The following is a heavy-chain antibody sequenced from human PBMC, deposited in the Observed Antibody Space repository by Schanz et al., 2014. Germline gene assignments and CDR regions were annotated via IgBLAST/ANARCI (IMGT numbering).Heavy chain of an antibody. CDR3: VKEDRNHRSDYVY. V-gene: IGHV3-74*02. J-gene: IGHJ4*02. CDR2: ISGDGTTT. D-gene: IGHD3-10*01. CDR1: GFTFSSYG. Sequence: EGQLLESGGGLVQPGGSLRLSCAASGFTFSSYGMSWVRQPPGEGLVSVSRISGDGTTTSYADSVKGRFTISRDNAKNTLYLQMNSLRPEDTAVYYCVKEDRNHRSDYVYWGRGTLVTVSS.